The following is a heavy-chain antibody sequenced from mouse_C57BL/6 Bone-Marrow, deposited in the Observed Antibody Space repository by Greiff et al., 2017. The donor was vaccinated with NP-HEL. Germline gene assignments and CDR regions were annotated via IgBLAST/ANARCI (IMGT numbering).Heavy chain of an antibody. D-gene: IGHD2-3*01. Sequence: DVKLQESGAELVKPGASVKLSCTASGFNIKDYYMHWVKQRTEQGLEWIGRIDPEDGETKYAPKFQGKATITADTSSNTAYLQLSSLTSEDTAVYYCAEDGYYWFAYWGQGTLVTVSA. V-gene: IGHV14-2*01. CDR1: GFNIKDYY. J-gene: IGHJ3*01. CDR2: IDPEDGET. CDR3: AEDGYYWFAY.